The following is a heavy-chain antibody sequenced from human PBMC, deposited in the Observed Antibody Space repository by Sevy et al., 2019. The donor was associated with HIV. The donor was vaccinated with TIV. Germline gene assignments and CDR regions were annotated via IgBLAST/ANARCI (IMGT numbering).Heavy chain of an antibody. CDR3: SRDLRLRGYSYGCFDY. J-gene: IGHJ4*02. CDR2: LNPNRGDT. Sequence: ASVKVSCKASGYTFTGQYIHWVRQAPGQGLELMGWLNPNRGDTKYAQEFKGRVTMTRDTSISTAYMELSGLKSDDTAVYYCSRDLRLRGYSYGCFDYWGQRTLVTVSS. D-gene: IGHD5-18*01. V-gene: IGHV1-2*02. CDR1: GYTFTGQY.